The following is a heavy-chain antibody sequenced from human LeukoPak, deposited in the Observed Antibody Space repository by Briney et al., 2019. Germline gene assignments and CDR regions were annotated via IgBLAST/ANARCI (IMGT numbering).Heavy chain of an antibody. CDR3: AKDPARIAAAGTGYDY. V-gene: IGHV3-23*01. J-gene: IGHJ4*02. D-gene: IGHD6-13*01. CDR2: ISGSGGST. CDR1: GFTFSSYA. Sequence: PGGSLRLSCAASGFTFSSYAMSWVRQAPGKGLEWVSAISGSGGSTYYADSVKGRFTISRDNSKNTLYLQMNSLRAADTAVYYCAKDPARIAAAGTGYDYWGQGTLVTVSS.